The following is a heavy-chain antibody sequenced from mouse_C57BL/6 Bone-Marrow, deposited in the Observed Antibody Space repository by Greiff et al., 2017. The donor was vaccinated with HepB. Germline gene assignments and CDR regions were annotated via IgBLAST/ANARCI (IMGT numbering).Heavy chain of an antibody. J-gene: IGHJ4*01. V-gene: IGHV1-39*01. CDR2: INPNYGTT. CDR3: APITTVVGDYAMDY. D-gene: IGHD1-1*01. CDR1: GYSFTDYN. Sequence: SGPELVKPGASVKISCKASGYSFTDYNMNWVKQSNGKSLEWIGVINPNYGTTSYNQKFKGKATLTVDQSSSTAYMQLNSLTSEDSAVYYCAPITTVVGDYAMDYWGQGTSVTVSS.